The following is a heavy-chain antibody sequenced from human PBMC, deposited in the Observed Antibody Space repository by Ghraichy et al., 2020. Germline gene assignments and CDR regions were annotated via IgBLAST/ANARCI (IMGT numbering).Heavy chain of an antibody. CDR1: GFTFRSYA. V-gene: IGHV3-23*01. D-gene: IGHD3-10*01. Sequence: GGSLRLSCAASGFTFRSYAMSWVRQAPGKGLEWVSTVSGRGDVTYYADSVKGRFTISRDNSKNTLYLQMNSLRAEDTALYYCAKEGGRLGEGAFDVWGQGTKVTVSS. CDR3: AKEGGRLGEGAFDV. CDR2: VSGRGDVT. J-gene: IGHJ3*01.